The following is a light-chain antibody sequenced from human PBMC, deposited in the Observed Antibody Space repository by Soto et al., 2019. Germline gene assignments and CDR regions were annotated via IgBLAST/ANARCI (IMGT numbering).Light chain of an antibody. V-gene: IGKV3-15*01. CDR2: GAS. CDR3: QQYTHWPRT. Sequence: ETVMTQSPATLSGSPGERATLSCRASQSVSSNLAWYQQKPGQAPRLLIYGASTRATGIPARFSGSGSGTEFTLTISSLQSEDFAVYYCQQYTHWPRTFGQGNKVDVK. CDR1: QSVSSN. J-gene: IGKJ1*01.